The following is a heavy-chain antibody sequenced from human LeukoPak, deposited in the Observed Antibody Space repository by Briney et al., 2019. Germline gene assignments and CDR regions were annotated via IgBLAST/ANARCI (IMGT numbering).Heavy chain of an antibody. CDR3: ARGEYYSDNSGYYPDF. Sequence: PSQTLSLTCTASGDSISSGSYYWSWIRQPAGKGLEWIGRIYTSGSTNYNPSLKSRVTISVDTSKNQFSLKLSSVTAADTAAYYCARGEYYSDNSGYYPDFWGQGTLVTVSS. V-gene: IGHV4-61*02. D-gene: IGHD3-22*01. CDR1: GDSISSGSYY. J-gene: IGHJ4*02. CDR2: IYTSGST.